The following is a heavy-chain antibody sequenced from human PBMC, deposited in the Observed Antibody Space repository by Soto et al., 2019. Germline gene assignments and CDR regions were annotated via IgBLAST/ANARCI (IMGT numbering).Heavy chain of an antibody. Sequence: ASVKVSCKASGFTFTSSAMQWVRQARGQRLEWIGWIVVGSGNTNYAQKFQERVTITRDMSTSTAYMELSSLRSEDTAVYYCAADRGYSGYDLEFRSDPWGQGTLVTVSS. V-gene: IGHV1-58*02. J-gene: IGHJ5*02. CDR2: IVVGSGNT. D-gene: IGHD5-12*01. CDR3: AADRGYSGYDLEFRSDP. CDR1: GFTFTSSA.